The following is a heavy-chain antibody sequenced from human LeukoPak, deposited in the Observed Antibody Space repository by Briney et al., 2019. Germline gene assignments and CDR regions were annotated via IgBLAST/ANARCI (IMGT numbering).Heavy chain of an antibody. J-gene: IGHJ6*04. CDR1: GYTFTSYY. CDR2: INPSGGST. V-gene: IGHV1-46*01. Sequence: ASVKVSCKASGYTFTSYYMHWERQAPGQGLEWMGIINPSGGSTSYAQKFQGRVTMTRDTSTSTVYMELSSLRSEDTAVYYCARECCSSNSLPYWGDYYYGMDVWGKGTTVTVSS. CDR3: ARECCSSNSLPYWGDYYYGMDV. D-gene: IGHD2-2*01.